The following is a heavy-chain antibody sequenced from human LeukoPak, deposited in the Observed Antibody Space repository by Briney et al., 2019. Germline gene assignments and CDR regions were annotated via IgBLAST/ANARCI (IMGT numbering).Heavy chain of an antibody. Sequence: GGSLRLSCAASGFIFSNFDMHWVRQAPGKGLEYVSSISAGGGSTYYAASVKGRFTISRDAVKDTLYFQMGSVRIEDTAVYYCARGGLESPWSGYNAPDFWGQGTLVAVSS. D-gene: IGHD3-3*01. J-gene: IGHJ4*02. V-gene: IGHV3-64*02. CDR3: ARGGLESPWSGYNAPDF. CDR1: GFIFSNFD. CDR2: ISAGGGST.